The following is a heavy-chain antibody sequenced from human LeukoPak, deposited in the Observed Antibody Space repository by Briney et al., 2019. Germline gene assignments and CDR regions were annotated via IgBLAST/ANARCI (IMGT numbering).Heavy chain of an antibody. CDR1: GFTFSSYG. CDR3: ARSRPDTWYFDL. D-gene: IGHD5-18*01. Sequence: PGRSLRLSCAASGFTFSSYGMHWVRQAPGKGLKWVAVIWYDGSNKYYADSVKGRFTISRDNSKNTLYLQMNSLRAEDTAVYYCARSRPDTWYFDLWGRGTLVTVSS. CDR2: IWYDGSNK. J-gene: IGHJ2*01. V-gene: IGHV3-33*01.